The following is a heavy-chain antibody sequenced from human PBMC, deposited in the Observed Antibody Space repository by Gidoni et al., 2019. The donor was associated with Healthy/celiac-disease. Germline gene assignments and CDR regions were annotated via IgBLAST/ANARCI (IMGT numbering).Heavy chain of an antibody. CDR2: INPSGGST. Sequence: MGIINPSGGSTSYAQKFQGRVTMTRDTSTSTVYMELSSLRSEDTAVYYCARAHDSSGMGILRLDYWGQGTLVTVSS. D-gene: IGHD3-22*01. V-gene: IGHV1-46*01. J-gene: IGHJ4*02. CDR3: ARAHDSSGMGILRLDY.